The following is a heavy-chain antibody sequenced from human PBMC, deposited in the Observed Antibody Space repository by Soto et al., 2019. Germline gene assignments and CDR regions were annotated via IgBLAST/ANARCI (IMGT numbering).Heavy chain of an antibody. CDR1: GYTFTGYF. V-gene: IGHV1-2*04. J-gene: IGHJ4*02. Sequence: QVQLVQSGAEVKKPGASVKVSCKASGYTFTGYFIHWVRQAPGQGLEWMGWINPNSGDTNYAQKFQGWVTMTRDTSVTTAYMDLSRLKSDDTAGYFCARGVGYSSRWFGYWGQGTLVTVSS. CDR3: ARGVGYSSRWFGY. D-gene: IGHD6-13*01. CDR2: INPNSGDT.